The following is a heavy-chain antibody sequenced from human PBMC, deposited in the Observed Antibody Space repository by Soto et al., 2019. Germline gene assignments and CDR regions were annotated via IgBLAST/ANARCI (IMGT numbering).Heavy chain of an antibody. CDR3: ARIQGRRFLEWLSAYYFDY. CDR1: GGPISSYY. J-gene: IGHJ4*02. D-gene: IGHD3-3*01. CDR2: ISYSGST. V-gene: IGHV4-59*01. Sequence: SETLSLTCTVSGGPISSYYWSWIRQSPGKGLDWIAYISYSGSTNYNPSLKSRVTISVDTSKNQFSLKLSSVTAADTAVYYCARIQGRRFLEWLSAYYFDYWGQGTLVTVSS.